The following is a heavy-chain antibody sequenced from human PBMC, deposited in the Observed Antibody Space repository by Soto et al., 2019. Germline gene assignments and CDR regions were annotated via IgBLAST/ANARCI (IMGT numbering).Heavy chain of an antibody. Sequence: SETLSLTCTVSGGSISSYYWSWIRQLPGKGLEWIGYIYYSGSTNYNPSLKSRVTISVDTSKNQFSLKLSSVTAADTAVYYCARMAVAGQDFDYWGQGTLVTVSS. CDR1: GGSISSYY. V-gene: IGHV4-59*01. CDR3: ARMAVAGQDFDY. D-gene: IGHD6-19*01. CDR2: IYYSGST. J-gene: IGHJ4*02.